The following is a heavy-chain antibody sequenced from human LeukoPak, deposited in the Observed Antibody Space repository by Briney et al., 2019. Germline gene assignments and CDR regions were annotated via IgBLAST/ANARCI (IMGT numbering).Heavy chain of an antibody. J-gene: IGHJ4*02. D-gene: IGHD3-16*01. CDR2: ISVDNGDT. CDR3: ARDPDGGRDFDY. V-gene: IGHV1-18*01. Sequence: ASVKVSCKASGYTFTSYGVSWVRQAPGRGLEWMGWISVDNGDTNFAQKFQGRVTMTADTSTSTAYMEVRSLRSDDTAVYYCARDPDGGRDFDYWGQGTLVTVSS. CDR1: GYTFTSYG.